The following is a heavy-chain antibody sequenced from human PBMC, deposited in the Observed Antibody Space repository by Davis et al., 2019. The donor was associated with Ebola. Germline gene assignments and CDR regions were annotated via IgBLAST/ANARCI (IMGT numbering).Heavy chain of an antibody. CDR1: GYTFTGYY. D-gene: IGHD4-17*01. V-gene: IGHV1-2*06. CDR3: ARDLTVSPMDV. Sequence: ASVKVSCKVSGYTFTGYYMHWVRQAPGQGLEWMGRINPNSGVTNYAQKLQGRVTMTTDTSTSTAYMELRSLRSDDTAVYYCARDLTVSPMDVWGKGTTVTVSS. CDR2: INPNSGVT. J-gene: IGHJ6*03.